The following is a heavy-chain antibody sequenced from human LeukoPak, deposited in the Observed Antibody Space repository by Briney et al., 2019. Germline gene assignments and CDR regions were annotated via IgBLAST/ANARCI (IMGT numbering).Heavy chain of an antibody. V-gene: IGHV3-21*01. D-gene: IGHD1-20*01. Sequence: GGSLRLSCAASGFTFSSYSMNWVRQAPGKVLEWVSSISSSSSYIYYADSVKGRFTISRDNAKNSLYLQMNSLRAEDTAVYYCAISGANWYALDYWGQGTLVTVSS. CDR3: AISGANWYALDY. CDR1: GFTFSSYS. J-gene: IGHJ4*02. CDR2: ISSSSSYI.